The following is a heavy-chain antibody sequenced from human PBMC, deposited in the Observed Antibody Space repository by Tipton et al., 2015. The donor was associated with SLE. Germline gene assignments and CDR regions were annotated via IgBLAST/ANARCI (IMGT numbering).Heavy chain of an antibody. CDR3: AREGAWQQLALSFDY. Sequence: LRLSCTVSGGSISSGDYYWSWIRQPPGKGLEWIGYIYYSGSTNYNPSLKSRVTISVDTSKNQFSLKLSSVTAADTAVYYCAREGAWQQLALSFDYWGQGTLVTVSS. CDR2: IYYSGST. J-gene: IGHJ4*02. V-gene: IGHV4-61*08. D-gene: IGHD6-13*01. CDR1: GGSISSGDYY.